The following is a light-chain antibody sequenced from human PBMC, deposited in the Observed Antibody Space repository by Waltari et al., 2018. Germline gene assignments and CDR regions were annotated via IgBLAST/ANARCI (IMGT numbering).Light chain of an antibody. CDR2: KLS. CDR1: HSLVHSDGNTY. J-gene: IGKJ4*01. Sequence: DVVMTQSPLSLPVTLGQPASISCNSRHSLVHSDGNTYLAWFQQRPGQSPRLLIYKLSNRESGVPDRFSASGSGTDFTLKISRVEAEDGGVYYCMQGTHWPLTFGGGTKVEIK. V-gene: IGKV2-30*02. CDR3: MQGTHWPLT.